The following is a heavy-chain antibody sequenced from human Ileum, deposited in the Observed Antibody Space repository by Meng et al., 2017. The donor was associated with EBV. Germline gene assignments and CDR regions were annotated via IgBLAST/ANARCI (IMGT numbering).Heavy chain of an antibody. D-gene: IGHD1-26*01. Sequence: QVQLQGSGPGLVKPSGTLSPTCAVSGDSISSHRWRGWVRQPPTKGPEWIGEIFHVGTGNYNPSLKSRVTISMDTSKNQISLGLTSVTAADTAVYYCAARVGGSYSGFDLWGQGTLVTVSS. J-gene: IGHJ4*02. CDR3: AARVGGSYSGFDL. CDR2: IFHVGTG. V-gene: IGHV4-4*02. CDR1: GDSISSHRW.